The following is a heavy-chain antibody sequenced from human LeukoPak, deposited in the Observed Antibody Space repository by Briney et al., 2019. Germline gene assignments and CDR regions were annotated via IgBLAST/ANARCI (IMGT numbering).Heavy chain of an antibody. J-gene: IGHJ4*02. D-gene: IGHD6-19*01. CDR2: IYHSGST. Sequence: SETLSLTCTVSGYSISSGYYWGWIRQPPGKGLEWIGSIYHSGSTYYNPSLKSRVTISVDTSKNQFSLKLSFVTAADTAVYYCASSGWFATFNWGQGTLVTVSS. CDR3: ASSGWFATFN. V-gene: IGHV4-38-2*02. CDR1: GYSISSGYY.